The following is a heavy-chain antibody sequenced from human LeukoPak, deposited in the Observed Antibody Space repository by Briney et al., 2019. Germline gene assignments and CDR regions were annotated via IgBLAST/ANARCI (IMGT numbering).Heavy chain of an antibody. CDR3: ARVRPYYYDSSGYQFARYFDY. Sequence: SEALSLTCAVYGGSFSGYYWNWIRQPPGKGLEWIGEINHSGSTNYNPSLKSRVTISVDTSKNQFSLKLSSVTAADTAVYYCARVRPYYYDSSGYQFARYFDYWGQGTLVTVSS. J-gene: IGHJ4*02. D-gene: IGHD3-22*01. CDR1: GGSFSGYY. CDR2: INHSGST. V-gene: IGHV4-34*01.